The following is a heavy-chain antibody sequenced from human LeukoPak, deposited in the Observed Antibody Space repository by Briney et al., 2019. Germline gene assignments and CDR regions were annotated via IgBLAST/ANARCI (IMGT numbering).Heavy chain of an antibody. CDR3: AKDPAHYYDSSGPGGYFDY. Sequence: QPGGSLRLSCAASGFTFSSYGMHWVRQAPGKGLEWVAVISYDGSNKYYADSVKGRFTISRDNSKNTLYLQMNSLRAEDTAVYYCAKDPAHYYDSSGPGGYFDYWGQGTLVTVSS. CDR1: GFTFSSYG. D-gene: IGHD3-22*01. CDR2: ISYDGSNK. V-gene: IGHV3-30*18. J-gene: IGHJ4*02.